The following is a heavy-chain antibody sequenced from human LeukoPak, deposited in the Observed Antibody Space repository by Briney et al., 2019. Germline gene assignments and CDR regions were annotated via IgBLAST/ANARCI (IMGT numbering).Heavy chain of an antibody. Sequence: PSETLSLTCTVSGYSISSGYYWGWIRQPPGKGLEWIGSIYHSGSTYYNPSLKSRVTISVDTSKNQFFLKLSSVTAADTAVYYCARDCSSTSCRRGWFDPWGQGTLVTVSS. CDR2: IYHSGST. D-gene: IGHD2-2*01. J-gene: IGHJ5*02. V-gene: IGHV4-38-2*02. CDR1: GYSISSGYY. CDR3: ARDCSSTSCRRGWFDP.